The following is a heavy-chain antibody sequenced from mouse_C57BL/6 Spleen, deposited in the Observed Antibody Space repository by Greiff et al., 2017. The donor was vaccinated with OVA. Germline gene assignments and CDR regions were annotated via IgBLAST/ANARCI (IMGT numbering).Heavy chain of an antibody. CDR2: IISVGSYT. J-gene: IGHJ3*01. CDR3: ARGEDWFAY. V-gene: IGHV5-6*02. Sequence: DVMLVESGGDLVKPGGSLKLSCAASGFTFSSYGMSWVGQTPDKSLEWVATIISVGSYTYYPDSVKGRFTISRDNAKNTLYLQMSSLKSEDTAMYYCARGEDWFAYWGQGTLVTVSA. CDR1: GFTFSSYG.